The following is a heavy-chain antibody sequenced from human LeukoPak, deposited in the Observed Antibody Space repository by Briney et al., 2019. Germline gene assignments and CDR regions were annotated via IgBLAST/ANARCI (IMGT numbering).Heavy chain of an antibody. Sequence: GGSLRLSCTVSGFTVSSNSMSWVRQTPGKGLEGVSFIYSDNTHYSDPVKGRFTISRDNSKNTLYLQMNSLRAEDTAVYYCARRAGAYSHPYDYWGQGTLVTVSS. V-gene: IGHV3-53*01. CDR3: ARRAGAYSHPYDY. CDR1: GFTVSSNS. J-gene: IGHJ4*02. CDR2: IYSDNT. D-gene: IGHD4/OR15-4a*01.